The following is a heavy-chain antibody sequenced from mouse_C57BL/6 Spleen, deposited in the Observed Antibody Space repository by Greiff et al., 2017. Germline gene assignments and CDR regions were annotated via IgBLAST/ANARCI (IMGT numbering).Heavy chain of an antibody. CDR1: GYTFTSYW. J-gene: IGHJ2*01. D-gene: IGHD1-1*01. V-gene: IGHV1-69*01. Sequence: QVQLKESGAELVMPGASVKLSCKASGYTFTSYWMHWVKQRPGQGLEWIGEIDPSDSYTNYNQKFKGKSTLTVDKSSSTAYMQLSSLTSEDSAVYYCARQNYYGSSFYFDYWGQGTTLTVSS. CDR3: ARQNYYGSSFYFDY. CDR2: IDPSDSYT.